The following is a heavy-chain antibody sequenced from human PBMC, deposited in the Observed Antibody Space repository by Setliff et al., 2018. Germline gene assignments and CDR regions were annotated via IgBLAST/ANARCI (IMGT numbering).Heavy chain of an antibody. CDR3: VRDVGDGYGVDAYAGGGFDI. D-gene: IGHD4-17*01. Sequence: SETLSLTCTVSGGSVSNSGFFWGWLRQAPGKGLEWIGNIYDSGSSNYNASLKSRLIITRDTSRKQFSLKLTSVTAADTAVYYCVRDVGDGYGVDAYAGGGFDIWGQGTMVTVSS. CDR2: IYDSGSS. J-gene: IGHJ3*02. V-gene: IGHV4-39*07. CDR1: GGSVSNSGFF.